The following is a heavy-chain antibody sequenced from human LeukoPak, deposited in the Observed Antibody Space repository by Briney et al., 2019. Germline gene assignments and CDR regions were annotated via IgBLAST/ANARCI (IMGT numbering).Heavy chain of an antibody. J-gene: IGHJ4*02. D-gene: IGHD3-10*01. CDR3: ARSSSGTYHY. Sequence: ASVKVSCKTSGYNFPSYTMHWLHQAPGQSPEWMGSINGDNGNTKYSEKFQDRVTFTRDTSASSAYMELSSLRSEDTAVYYCARSSSGTYHYWGQGTLVTVSS. CDR1: GYNFPSYT. V-gene: IGHV1-3*01. CDR2: INGDNGNT.